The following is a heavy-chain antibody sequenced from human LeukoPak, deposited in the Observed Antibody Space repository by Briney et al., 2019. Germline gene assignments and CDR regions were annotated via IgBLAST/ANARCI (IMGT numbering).Heavy chain of an antibody. CDR3: ARDGSKGGTMIVVAY. Sequence: PGGSLRPSCAASGFTFSSYAMHWVRQAPGKGLEWVAVILYDGSNKYYAGSVKGRLTISRDNSKNTLYLQMNSLRAEDAVVYYCARDGSKGGTMIVVAYWGQGTLVTVSS. D-gene: IGHD3-22*01. CDR1: GFTFSSYA. V-gene: IGHV3-30-3*01. CDR2: ILYDGSNK. J-gene: IGHJ4*02.